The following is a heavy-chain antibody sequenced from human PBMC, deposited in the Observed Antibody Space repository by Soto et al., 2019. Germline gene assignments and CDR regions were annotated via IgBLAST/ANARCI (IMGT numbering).Heavy chain of an antibody. V-gene: IGHV3-23*01. Sequence: GGSLRLSCAASGLTFSSYAMSWVRQAPGKGLEWVSAISGSGGSTYYADSVKGRFTISRDNSKNTLYLQMNSLRAEDTAVYYCAKDLIVGATSYYYGMDVWGQGTTVTVSS. CDR3: AKDLIVGATSYYYGMDV. CDR2: ISGSGGST. D-gene: IGHD1-26*01. CDR1: GLTFSSYA. J-gene: IGHJ6*02.